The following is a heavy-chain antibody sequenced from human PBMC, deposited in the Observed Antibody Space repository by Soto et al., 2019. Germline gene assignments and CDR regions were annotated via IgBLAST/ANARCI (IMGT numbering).Heavy chain of an antibody. D-gene: IGHD2-2*01. J-gene: IGHJ3*02. V-gene: IGHV4-39*01. Sequence: SETLSLTCTVSGGSISSSSYYWGWIRQPPGKGLEWIGSIYYSGSTYYNPSLKSRVTISVDTSKNQFSLKLSSVTAADTAVYYCAARHLVVRDARGAFAISAQGTTDTVSS. CDR1: GGSISSSSYY. CDR3: AARHLVVRDARGAFAI. CDR2: IYYSGST.